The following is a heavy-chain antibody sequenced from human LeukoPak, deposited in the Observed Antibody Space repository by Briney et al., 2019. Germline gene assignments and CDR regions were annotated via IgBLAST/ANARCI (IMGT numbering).Heavy chain of an antibody. CDR2: ISAYNGNT. D-gene: IGHD3-3*01. CDR1: GYTFTSYG. Sequence: ASVKVSCKASGYTFTSYGISWVRQAPGQGLEWMGWISAYNGNTNYARKLQGRVTMTTDTSTSTACMELRSLRSDDTAVYYCARDLGLYYDFWSGFPGSYYMDVWGKGTTVTVSS. CDR3: ARDLGLYYDFWSGFPGSYYMDV. V-gene: IGHV1-18*01. J-gene: IGHJ6*03.